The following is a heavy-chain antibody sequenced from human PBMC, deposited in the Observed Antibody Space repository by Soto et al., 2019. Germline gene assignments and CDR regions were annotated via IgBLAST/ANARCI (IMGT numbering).Heavy chain of an antibody. Sequence: SETLSLTCAVYRGSFSGYYWSWIRQPPGKGLEWIGEINHSGSTNYNPSLKSRVTISVDTSKNQFSLKLSSVTAADTAVYYCARRSLYNWLDPCGKATLVTVSS. CDR3: ARRSLYNWLDP. CDR1: RGSFSGYY. V-gene: IGHV4-34*01. J-gene: IGHJ5*02. CDR2: INHSGST.